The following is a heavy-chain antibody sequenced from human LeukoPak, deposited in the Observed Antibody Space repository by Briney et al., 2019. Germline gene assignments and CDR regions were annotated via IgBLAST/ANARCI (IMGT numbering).Heavy chain of an antibody. J-gene: IGHJ6*02. CDR3: ARDVGATSPPYYYDYGMDV. CDR2: ISSIGSTI. CDR1: VFTFSDYY. V-gene: IGHV3-11*01. Sequence: GRCLRLSCAASVFTFSDYYMSWVSQAQGKVLEWDSYISSIGSTIYYADSVKSRFTISRDNAKNSLYLQMNSLRAEDTAVYYCARDVGATSPPYYYDYGMDVWGQGTTVTVSS. D-gene: IGHD1-26*01.